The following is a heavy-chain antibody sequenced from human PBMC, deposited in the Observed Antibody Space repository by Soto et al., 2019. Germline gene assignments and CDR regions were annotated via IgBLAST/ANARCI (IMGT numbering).Heavy chain of an antibody. CDR1: GGSISSYY. CDR2: MYSTGST. V-gene: IGHV4-59*01. J-gene: IGHJ6*02. Sequence: SETLSLTCTVSGGSISSYYWSWIRQPPGKGLEWIGYMYSTGSTIYNPSLKSRVTISVDTSKNQFSLKLNSVTAADTAVYYCARDLWGYCGTDCYPLDVWGQGTTVTVSS. CDR3: ARDLWGYCGTDCYPLDV. D-gene: IGHD2-21*02.